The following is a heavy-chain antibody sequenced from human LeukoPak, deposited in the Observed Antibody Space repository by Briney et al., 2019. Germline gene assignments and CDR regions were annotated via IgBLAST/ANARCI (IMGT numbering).Heavy chain of an antibody. J-gene: IGHJ5*02. CDR3: VKDGHCTTTTCSSHWFDP. Sequence: GGSLRLSCAASGFTFTNYALSWVRQAPGKGLEWVSVISGSGDSKYYADSVKGRFTISRDNFKNTLYLQMNRLRAEDTAVYYCVKDGHCTTTTCSSHWFDPWAREPGSPSPQ. CDR1: GFTFTNYA. V-gene: IGHV3-23*01. CDR2: ISGSGDSK. D-gene: IGHD2-2*03.